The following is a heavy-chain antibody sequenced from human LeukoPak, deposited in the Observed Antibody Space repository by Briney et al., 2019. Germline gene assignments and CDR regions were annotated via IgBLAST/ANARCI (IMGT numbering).Heavy chain of an antibody. CDR1: GFTFSSYE. Sequence: PGGSLRLSCAASGFTFSSYEMNWVRQAPGKGLEWVSYISSSGSTIYYADSVKGRFTISRDNAKNSLYLQVNGLRAEDTAVYYCARRRWEYGAFDIWGQGTMVTVSS. V-gene: IGHV3-48*03. D-gene: IGHD1-26*01. CDR3: ARRRWEYGAFDI. J-gene: IGHJ3*02. CDR2: ISSSGSTI.